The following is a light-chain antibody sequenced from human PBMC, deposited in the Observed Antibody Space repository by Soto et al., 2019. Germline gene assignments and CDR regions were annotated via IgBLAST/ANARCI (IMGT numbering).Light chain of an antibody. Sequence: DVQMTQSPSSLSASVGDRVTITCQASQDINNYLNWFQHKPGTAPNLLIYDASYLETGVPSRFSGSGSGTNFNFIISSLQPEDVATYYCQHFENLLLYTFGQGTKLEIK. CDR1: QDINNY. V-gene: IGKV1-33*01. CDR2: DAS. CDR3: QHFENLLLYT. J-gene: IGKJ2*01.